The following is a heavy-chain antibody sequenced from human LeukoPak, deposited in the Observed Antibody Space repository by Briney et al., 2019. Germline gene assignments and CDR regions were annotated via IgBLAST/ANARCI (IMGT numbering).Heavy chain of an antibody. CDR2: IKQDGSEK. CDR1: GFPFSTFW. J-gene: IGHJ5*02. Sequence: GGSLRLSCAVSGFPFSTFWMSWVRQAPGKGLEWVANIKQDGSEKYYVDSVKGRFTISRDNAKNSLYLQMNSLRAEDTAVYYCARGPRSRSTSCYWFDPWGQGTLVTVSS. V-gene: IGHV3-7*01. CDR3: ARGPRSRSTSCYWFDP. D-gene: IGHD2-2*01.